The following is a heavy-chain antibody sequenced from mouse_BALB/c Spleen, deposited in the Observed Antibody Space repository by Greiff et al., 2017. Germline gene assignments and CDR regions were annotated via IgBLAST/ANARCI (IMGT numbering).Heavy chain of an antibody. CDR3: ARDRGSSSFAY. J-gene: IGHJ3*01. V-gene: IGHV7-3*02. Sequence: EVQLVESGGGLVQPVGSLRLSCATSGFTFTDYYMSWVRQPPGKALEWLGFIRNKANGYTTEYSASVKGRFTISRDNSQSILYLQMNTLRAEDSATYYCARDRGSSSFAYWGQGTLVTVSA. D-gene: IGHD1-1*01. CDR2: IRNKANGYTT. CDR1: GFTFTDYY.